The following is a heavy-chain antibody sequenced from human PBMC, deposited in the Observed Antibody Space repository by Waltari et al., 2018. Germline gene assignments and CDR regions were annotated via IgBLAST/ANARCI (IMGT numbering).Heavy chain of an antibody. CDR3: ARLEGDTAMVPGY. Sequence: QVQLVQSGDEVKKPGSSVKDSCTASAGTFSSYAICCVRQAPGQGLEWTGGIIPSFGTANYAQKFQGRVTITADESTSTAYMELSSLRSEDTAVYYCARLEGDTAMVPGYWGQGTLVTVSS. CDR2: IIPSFGTA. CDR1: AGTFSSYA. J-gene: IGHJ4*02. V-gene: IGHV1-69*01. D-gene: IGHD5-18*01.